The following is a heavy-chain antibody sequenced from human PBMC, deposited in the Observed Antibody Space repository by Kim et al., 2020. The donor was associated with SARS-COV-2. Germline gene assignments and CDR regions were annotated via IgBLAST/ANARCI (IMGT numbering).Heavy chain of an antibody. V-gene: IGHV4-59*01. CDR3: ARHTPSNYYYYYGMDV. CDR1: GGSISSYY. Sequence: SETLSLTCTVSGGSISSYYWSWIRQPPGKGLEWIGYIYYSGSTNYNPSLKSRVTISVDTSKNQFSLKLSSVTAADTAVYYCARHTPSNYYYYYGMDVWGQGTTVTVSS. J-gene: IGHJ6*02. CDR2: IYYSGST.